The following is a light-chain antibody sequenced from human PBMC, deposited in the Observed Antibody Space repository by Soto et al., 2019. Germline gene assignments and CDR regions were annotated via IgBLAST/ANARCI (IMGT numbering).Light chain of an antibody. J-gene: IGKJ1*01. CDR3: QPYNNWPLWT. CDR1: QSVNSN. V-gene: IGKV3-15*01. CDR2: GAS. Sequence: EIVLTQSPATLSVSPGERATLSCRASQSVNSNLAWDKPKPGQAPRLLIYGASTRATGIPARFSGSGSGTEFTLTISSLQSEDFAVYYCQPYNNWPLWTFGQGTKVEIK.